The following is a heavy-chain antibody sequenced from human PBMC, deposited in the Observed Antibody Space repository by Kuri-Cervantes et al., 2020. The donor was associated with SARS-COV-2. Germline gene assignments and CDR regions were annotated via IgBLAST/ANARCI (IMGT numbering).Heavy chain of an antibody. CDR1: GFTFSSYW. CDR2: INSDGSST. J-gene: IGHJ4*02. Sequence: SLNISCAASGFTFSSYWMHWVRQAPGKGLVWVSRINSDGSSTSYADPVKGRFTISSDNAMNTLYLQMNSLRADDTAVYYCARGIGIAAAGHWGQGTLVTVSS. CDR3: ARGIGIAAAGH. V-gene: IGHV3-74*01. D-gene: IGHD6-13*01.